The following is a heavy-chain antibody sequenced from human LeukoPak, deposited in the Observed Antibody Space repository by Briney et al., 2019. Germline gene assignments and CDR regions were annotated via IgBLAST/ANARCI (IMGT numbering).Heavy chain of an antibody. Sequence: RASVKVSCKASGDTFTTDTVNWVRQAPGQGLEWMGWLNTDTGDPTYAQGFTGRFVFSLDTSASTAYLQISSLTAEDTAVYYCARSTTRYYSGSNDWGQGTLVTVSS. CDR3: ARSTTRYYSGSND. D-gene: IGHD2-8*02. J-gene: IGHJ4*02. V-gene: IGHV7-4-1*02. CDR2: LNTDTGDP. CDR1: GDTFTTDT.